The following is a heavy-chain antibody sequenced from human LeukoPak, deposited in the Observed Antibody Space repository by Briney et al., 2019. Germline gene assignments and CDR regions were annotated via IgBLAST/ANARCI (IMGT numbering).Heavy chain of an antibody. CDR2: IYHSGST. Sequence: SETLSLTXTVSGGSISSYYWSWIRQPPGKGLEWIGYIYHSGSTNYNPSLKSRVTISVDTSKNQFSLKLSSVTAADTAVYYCARDSLRGTSRYSGYYFDYWGQETLVTVSS. CDR1: GGSISSYY. CDR3: ARDSLRGTSRYSGYYFDY. V-gene: IGHV4-59*01. D-gene: IGHD2-2*01. J-gene: IGHJ4*02.